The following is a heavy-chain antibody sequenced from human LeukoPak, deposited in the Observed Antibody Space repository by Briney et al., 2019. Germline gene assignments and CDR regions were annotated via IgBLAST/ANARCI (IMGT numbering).Heavy chain of an antibody. J-gene: IGHJ5*02. CDR1: GYTFTSYD. CDR3: ARGGVNYYGSGSYYNARFFNWFDP. V-gene: IGHV1-8*01. Sequence: GASVKVSCKASGYTFTSYDINWVRQATVQGLEWMRWMNPNSCNTGYAQKFQGRVTMTRNTSISTAYMELNSLRSEDTAVYYCARGGVNYYGSGSYYNARFFNWFDPWGQGTLVTVSS. D-gene: IGHD3-10*01. CDR2: MNPNSCNT.